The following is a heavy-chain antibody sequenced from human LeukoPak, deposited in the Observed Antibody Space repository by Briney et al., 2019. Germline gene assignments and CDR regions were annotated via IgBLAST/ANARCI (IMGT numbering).Heavy chain of an antibody. V-gene: IGHV3-43*02. CDR3: AKGGFWSGYYTREEYYYYYYMDV. CDR1: GFTFDDYA. Sequence: GGSLRLSCAASGFTFDDYAMHWVRQAPGKGLEWVSLISGDGGSTYYADSVKGRFTISRDNSKNSLYLQMNSLRTEDAALYYCAKGGFWSGYYTREEYYYYYYMDVWGKGTTVTVSS. J-gene: IGHJ6*03. D-gene: IGHD3-3*01. CDR2: ISGDGGST.